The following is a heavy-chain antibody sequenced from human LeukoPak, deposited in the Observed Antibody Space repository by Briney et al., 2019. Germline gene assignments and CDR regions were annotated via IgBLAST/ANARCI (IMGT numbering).Heavy chain of an antibody. Sequence: ASVKVSCKASGYTFINYRISWVRQARGQGLEWMGWISAYNGNTNYAQKHQGRVTMTTDTSTSTAYMELRSLRSDDTALYYCARDNDDYDLSDYWGQGTLVTVSS. D-gene: IGHD4-17*01. J-gene: IGHJ4*02. CDR1: GYTFINYR. CDR3: ARDNDDYDLSDY. CDR2: ISAYNGNT. V-gene: IGHV1-18*01.